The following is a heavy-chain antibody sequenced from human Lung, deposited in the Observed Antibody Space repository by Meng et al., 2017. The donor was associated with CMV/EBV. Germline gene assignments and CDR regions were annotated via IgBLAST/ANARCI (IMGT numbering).Heavy chain of an antibody. J-gene: IGHJ4*02. V-gene: IGHV1-18*01. CDR1: GYTFNSFG. D-gene: IGHD2-2*01. CDR3: ARDLRLVPSAAQEF. CDR2: ISPYTGNT. Sequence: ASVKVSXKTSGYTFNSFGISWVRQAPGQGLEWLGWISPYTGNTFYAQNLQGRVTLTTDRSTSTAYMELRSLTSDDTAVYYCARDLRLVPSAAQEFWGKGTLVTVSS.